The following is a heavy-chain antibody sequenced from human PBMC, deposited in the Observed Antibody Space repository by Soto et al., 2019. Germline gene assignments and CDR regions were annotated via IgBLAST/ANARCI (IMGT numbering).Heavy chain of an antibody. CDR1: GGTFSSYA. J-gene: IGHJ4*02. D-gene: IGHD2-8*02. CDR2: IIPIFGTA. CDR3: ARVGVYAEYYYFDY. Sequence: ASVKVSCKASGGTFSSYAISWVRQAPGQGLEWMGGIIPIFGTANYAQKFQGRVTITADKSTSTAYMELSSLRSEDTAVYYCARVGVYAEYYYFDYWGQGTLVTVSS. V-gene: IGHV1-69*06.